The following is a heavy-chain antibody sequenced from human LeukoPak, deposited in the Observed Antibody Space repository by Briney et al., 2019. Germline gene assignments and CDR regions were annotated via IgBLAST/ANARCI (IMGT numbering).Heavy chain of an antibody. D-gene: IGHD2-2*01. Sequence: SETLSLTCAVDGGSFSGDYYWSWIRQPPGKGLEWIGEISHSGSTDYNASLKSRVTISVDTSKNQLSLKLTSVTAADTAVYYCARAYCSTTSCYPSAFDIWGQGTMITVSS. J-gene: IGHJ3*02. V-gene: IGHV4-34*01. CDR1: GGSFSGDYY. CDR2: ISHSGST. CDR3: ARAYCSTTSCYPSAFDI.